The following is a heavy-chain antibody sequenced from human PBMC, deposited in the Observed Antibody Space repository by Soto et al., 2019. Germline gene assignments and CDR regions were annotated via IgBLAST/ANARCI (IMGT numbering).Heavy chain of an antibody. V-gene: IGHV4-34*01. Sequence: AETLSPTCAVYGGSFSGYYWSWIRQPPGKGLEWIGEINHSGSTNYNPSLKSRVTISVDTSKNQFSLKLSSVTAADTAVYYCARARIAARPYYFDYWGQGTLVTVSS. CDR1: GGSFSGYY. CDR2: INHSGST. CDR3: ARARIAARPYYFDY. D-gene: IGHD6-6*01. J-gene: IGHJ4*02.